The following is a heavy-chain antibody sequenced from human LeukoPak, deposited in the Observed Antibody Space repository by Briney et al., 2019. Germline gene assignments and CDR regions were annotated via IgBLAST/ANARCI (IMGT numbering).Heavy chain of an antibody. D-gene: IGHD1-26*01. CDR2: VDSSGNT. J-gene: IGHJ3*01. CDR1: VVSMNGYY. V-gene: IGHV4-4*07. Sequence: PSETLSLTCSVSVVSMNGYYWSWLRQSAGNRLEWIGHVDSSGNTNYNPSLESRVAMSVDTSKKQFSLKLTSVTAADMAVYFCARQFLVGSTFHAFDLWGQGTRVTVSS. CDR3: ARQFLVGSTFHAFDL.